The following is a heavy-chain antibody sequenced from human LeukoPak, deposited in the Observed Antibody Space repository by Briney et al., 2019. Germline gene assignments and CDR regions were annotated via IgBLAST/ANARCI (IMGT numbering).Heavy chain of an antibody. J-gene: IGHJ4*02. V-gene: IGHV4-59*01. CDR3: ARDARDHHNFDY. CDR1: GGSISSYY. CDR2: IYYSGST. Sequence: SETLSLTCTVSGGSISSYYWSWIRQPPGKGLEWIGNIYYSGSTNYSPSLKSRVTISVDTSKNQFSLRLSSVTTADTAMYYCARDARDHHNFDYWGQGTLVTVSS. D-gene: IGHD5-24*01.